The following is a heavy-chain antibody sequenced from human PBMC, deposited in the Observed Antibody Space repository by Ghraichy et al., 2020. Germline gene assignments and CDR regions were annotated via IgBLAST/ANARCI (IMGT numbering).Heavy chain of an antibody. J-gene: IGHJ4*02. CDR3: TSERF. CDR1: GFTLSDAW. V-gene: IGHV3-15*01. Sequence: GGSLRLSCAASGFTLSDAWMSWVRQAPGKGLEWVGRILRGTDGGTTDYAAPVKGRFTISRDGSKNTLYLQMNSLKTEDTAVYYCTSERFWGQGTLVTVSS. CDR2: ILRGTDGGTT.